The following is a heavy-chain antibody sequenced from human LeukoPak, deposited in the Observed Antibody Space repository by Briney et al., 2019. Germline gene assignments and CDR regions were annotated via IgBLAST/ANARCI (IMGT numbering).Heavy chain of an antibody. CDR2: ISPNTGAT. J-gene: IGHJ4*02. D-gene: IGHD6-19*01. V-gene: IGHV1-2*02. CDR3: ARDRVGSGWPRPFYFVF. Sequence: ASVKVSCKPSGYTFTGYYLHWVRQAPGQALEWMGWISPNTGATLYAQSFQGRVTMSRDTSISTAYLDLRSLRFDDTAVYYCARDRVGSGWPRPFYFVFWGEGTLVTVSS. CDR1: GYTFTGYY.